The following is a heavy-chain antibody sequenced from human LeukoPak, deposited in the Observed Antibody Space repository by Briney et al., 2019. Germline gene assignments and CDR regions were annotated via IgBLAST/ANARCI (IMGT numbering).Heavy chain of an antibody. D-gene: IGHD4-17*01. CDR1: GFTVSSNY. V-gene: IGHV3-49*04. CDR3: TRYDYGDYGGDY. Sequence: GGSLRLSCAASGFTVSSNYMSWVRQAPGKGLEWVGFIRSKAYGGTTEYAASVKGRFTISRDDSKSIAYLQMNSLKTEDTAVYYCTRYDYGDYGGDYWGQGTLVTVSS. CDR2: IRSKAYGGTT. J-gene: IGHJ4*02.